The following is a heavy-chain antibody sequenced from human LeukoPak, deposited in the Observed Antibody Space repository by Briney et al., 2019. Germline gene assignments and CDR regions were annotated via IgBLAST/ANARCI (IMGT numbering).Heavy chain of an antibody. J-gene: IGHJ4*02. CDR3: ARAPGSQVIFDY. D-gene: IGHD1-26*01. CDR2: ISGSGGST. Sequence: GGSLRLSCAASGFTFSSYAMSWVRQAPGKGLEWVSAISGSGGSTYYADSVKGRFTISRDNSKNTLYLQMNSLRAEDTAVYYCARAPGSQVIFDYWGQGTLVTVSS. V-gene: IGHV3-23*01. CDR1: GFTFSSYA.